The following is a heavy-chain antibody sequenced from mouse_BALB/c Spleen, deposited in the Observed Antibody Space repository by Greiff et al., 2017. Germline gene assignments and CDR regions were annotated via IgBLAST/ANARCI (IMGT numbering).Heavy chain of an antibody. J-gene: IGHJ4*01. CDR2: ILPGSGST. D-gene: IGHD2-2*01. V-gene: IGHV1-9*01. CDR3: ARSGGYRVDAMGY. CDR1: GFTFSSYW. Sequence: QVQLKQSGAELMKPGASVKISRKATGFTFSSYWIEWVKPRPGHGLEWIGEILPGSGSTNYNAKFKGKATFTADTSSNTAYMQLSSLTSEDFAVYYCARSGGYRVDAMGYWGQGTSGTGSS.